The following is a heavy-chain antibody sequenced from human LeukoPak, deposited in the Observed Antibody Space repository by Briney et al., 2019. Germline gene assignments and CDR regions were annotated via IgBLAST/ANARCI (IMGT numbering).Heavy chain of an antibody. J-gene: IGHJ4*02. CDR3: ARRLAVTGRYYFDY. CDR1: GGSISTYY. CDR2: VYYSGIT. V-gene: IGHV4-59*08. Sequence: PSETLSLTCSVSGGSISTYYWSWIRQPPGKGLEWIGYVYYSGITNYNPSLKSRVTISVDTSKNQFSLKLSSVTAADTAVYYCARRLAVTGRYYFDYWGQGTLVTVSS. D-gene: IGHD6-19*01.